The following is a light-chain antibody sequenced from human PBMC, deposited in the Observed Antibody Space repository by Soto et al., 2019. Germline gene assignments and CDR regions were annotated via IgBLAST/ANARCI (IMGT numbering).Light chain of an antibody. CDR3: SSYTSSSTLV. CDR1: SSDVGGHNS. CDR2: DVV. Sequence: QSALTQPASVSGSPGQSITRSCTGSSSDVGGHNSVAWYQHSPGKAPKLMIYDVVSRPSGVSSRFSGSRSGNTASLSISGLQAEDEADYYCSSYTSSSTLVFGTGTKVTVL. V-gene: IGLV2-14*01. J-gene: IGLJ1*01.